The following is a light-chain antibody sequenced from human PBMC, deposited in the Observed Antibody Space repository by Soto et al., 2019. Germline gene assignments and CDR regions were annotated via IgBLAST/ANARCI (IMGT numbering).Light chain of an antibody. V-gene: IGLV3-21*02. Sequence: SYQLTQTPSVSVAPGQTSRITCGGNSIGSKSVHWYQQKPGQAPVLVVYDGSDRPSGIPERFSGSNSGNTATLTISRVEAGDEADYYCQVWDSSSDPFSVFGTGTKVTVL. CDR3: QVWDSSSDPFSV. J-gene: IGLJ1*01. CDR1: SIGSKS. CDR2: DGS.